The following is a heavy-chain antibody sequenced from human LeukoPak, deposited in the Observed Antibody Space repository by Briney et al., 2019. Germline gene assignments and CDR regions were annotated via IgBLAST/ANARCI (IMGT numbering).Heavy chain of an antibody. Sequence: GGSLRLSCAASGFTFSSYSMNWVRQAPGKGLEWVSSISSSSSYIYYADSVKGRFTISRDNAKNTLYLQMNSLRAEDTAVYYCARELTPPYGMDVWGQGTTVTVSS. V-gene: IGHV3-21*01. J-gene: IGHJ6*02. CDR2: ISSSSSYI. CDR3: ARELTPPYGMDV. CDR1: GFTFSSYS.